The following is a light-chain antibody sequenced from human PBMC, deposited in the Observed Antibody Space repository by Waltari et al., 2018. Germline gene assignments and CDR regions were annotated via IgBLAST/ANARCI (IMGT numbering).Light chain of an antibody. CDR3: GAWGTSLSTVM. Sequence: QSVLTQPPSVSAAPGQRVTISCSGSSSNIENNYVSWYQQVPGTAPQLLIYDNNKRPSGIPDRFSGSKSGTSATLDITGLQTGDEADYYCGAWGTSLSTVMFGGGTKLTVL. J-gene: IGLJ3*02. V-gene: IGLV1-51*01. CDR2: DNN. CDR1: SSNIENNY.